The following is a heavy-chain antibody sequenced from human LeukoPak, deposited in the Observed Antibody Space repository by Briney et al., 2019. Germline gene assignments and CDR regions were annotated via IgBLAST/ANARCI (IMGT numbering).Heavy chain of an antibody. CDR3: ARQAGDSSGYSNWFDP. D-gene: IGHD3-22*01. CDR2: IYYSGST. CDR1: GGSISSSSYY. J-gene: IGHJ5*02. Sequence: SETLSLXCTVSGGSISSSSYYWDWIRQPPGKGLEWIGSIYYSGSTYYNPSLKSRVTISVDTSKNQFSLKLSSVTAADTAVYYCARQAGDSSGYSNWFDPWGQGTLVTVSS. V-gene: IGHV4-39*01.